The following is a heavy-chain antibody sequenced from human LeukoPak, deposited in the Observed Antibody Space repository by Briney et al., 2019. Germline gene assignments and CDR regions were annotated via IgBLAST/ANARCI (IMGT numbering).Heavy chain of an antibody. J-gene: IGHJ4*02. CDR2: ISWISGSI. V-gene: IGHV3-9*01. D-gene: IGHD6-19*01. CDR3: AKSMGYSSGWSDFDY. CDR1: GFTFDDYA. Sequence: GRSLRLSCAASGFTFDDYAMHWVRQAPGKGLEWVSGISWISGSIGYADSVKGRFTISRDNAKNSLYLQMNSLRAEDTALYYCAKSMGYSSGWSDFDYWGQGTLVTVSS.